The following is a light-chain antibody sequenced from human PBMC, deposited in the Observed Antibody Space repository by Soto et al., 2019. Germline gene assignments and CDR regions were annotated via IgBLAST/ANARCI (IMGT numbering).Light chain of an antibody. CDR1: SDDVGSYNL. Sequence: QSALTQPASVSGSPGQSITISCAGTSDDVGSYNLVSWYQQYSGKAPKLIIYEDTKRPSGVSNRFSGSKSGNTASLTISGLLAEDEADYYCCSYAGSSTFYVFGTGTKLTVL. J-gene: IGLJ1*01. V-gene: IGLV2-23*01. CDR2: EDT. CDR3: CSYAGSSTFYV.